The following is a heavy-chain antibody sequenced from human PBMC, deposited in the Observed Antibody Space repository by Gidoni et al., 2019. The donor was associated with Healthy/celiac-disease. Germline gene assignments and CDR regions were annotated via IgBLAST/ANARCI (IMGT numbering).Heavy chain of an antibody. CDR2: IYYSGST. CDR1: GGSISSGGYY. Sequence: QVQLQESGPGLVKPSQTLSLTCTVSGGSISSGGYYWSWIRQHPGKGLEWIGYIYYSGSTNYNPSLKSRVTISVDTSKNQFSLKLSSVTAADTAVYYCARGRLQGVYFDYWGQGTLVTVSS. CDR3: ARGRLQGVYFDY. V-gene: IGHV4-31*03. J-gene: IGHJ4*02. D-gene: IGHD1-1*01.